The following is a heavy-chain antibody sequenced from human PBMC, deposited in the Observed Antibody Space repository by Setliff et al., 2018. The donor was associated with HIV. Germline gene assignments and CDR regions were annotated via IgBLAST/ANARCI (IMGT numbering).Heavy chain of an antibody. Sequence: SETLSLTCTVSGDSISSYYWSWIRQTAGKGLEWIGRIYTSGTTNYNPALKSRVTMSIDTSKNQISLKLNSVTAADTATYYCARSNPGITAGLLAYWGPGTLVTV. CDR2: IYTSGTT. D-gene: IGHD6-13*01. CDR1: GDSISSYY. J-gene: IGHJ4*02. V-gene: IGHV4-4*07. CDR3: ARSNPGITAGLLAY.